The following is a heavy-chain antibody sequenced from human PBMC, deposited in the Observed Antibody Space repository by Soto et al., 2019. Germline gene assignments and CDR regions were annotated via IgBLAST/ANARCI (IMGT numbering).Heavy chain of an antibody. Sequence: QVQLQESGPGLVKPSETLSLTCTVSDGSISSYYWCWIRQPAGKGLEWIGRIYASGATNYNPSLKSRITMSIDKSKNQYTLKLRAVTAADTAVDYCAGHNFDFWGQGTLVTVSS. CDR2: IYASGAT. CDR1: DGSISSYY. CDR3: AGHNFDF. V-gene: IGHV4-4*07. J-gene: IGHJ4*02.